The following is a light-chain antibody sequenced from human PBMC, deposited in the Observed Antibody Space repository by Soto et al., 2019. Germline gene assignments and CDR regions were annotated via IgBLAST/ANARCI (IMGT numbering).Light chain of an antibody. J-gene: IGLJ2*01. CDR1: SSDVGGYNY. CDR3: SSYAGSNNHVV. CDR2: EVS. V-gene: IGLV2-8*01. Sequence: QSVLTQPPSASGSPGQSVTISYTGTSSDVGGYNYVSWYQQHPGKAPKLMIYEVSKRPSGVPDRFSGSKSGNTASLTVSGLQAEDEADYYCSSYAGSNNHVVFGGGTKVTVL.